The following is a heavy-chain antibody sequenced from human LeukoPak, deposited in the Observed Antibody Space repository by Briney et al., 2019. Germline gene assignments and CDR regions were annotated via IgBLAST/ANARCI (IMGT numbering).Heavy chain of an antibody. CDR2: MYSGGSP. CDR3: ARDMVAMRPNKWFDP. D-gene: IGHD5-12*01. V-gene: IGHV4-4*07. CDR1: GGSISDYY. J-gene: IGHJ5*02. Sequence: SETLSLTCNVSGGSISDYYWHWIRQPAGKGLEWIGFMYSGGSPYYNPSLRSRVTLSVDTSKNQFFLKLKSVTAADTAVYYCARDMVAMRPNKWFDPWGQGVLVTVSS.